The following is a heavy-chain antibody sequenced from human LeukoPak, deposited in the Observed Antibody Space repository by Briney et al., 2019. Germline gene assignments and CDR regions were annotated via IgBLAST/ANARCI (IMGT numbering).Heavy chain of an antibody. V-gene: IGHV4-59*01. CDR3: ARVIGNYFPDY. CDR1: GGSISGFY. D-gene: IGHD4-11*01. Sequence: PSETLSLTCTVSGGSISGFYWSWIRQSPGKGLEWIGYIHYSGSTNYNPSLKSRITISVDTSKNQFSLRLSSVTAADTAMYFCARVIGNYFPDYWGQGTLVTVSS. J-gene: IGHJ4*02. CDR2: IHYSGST.